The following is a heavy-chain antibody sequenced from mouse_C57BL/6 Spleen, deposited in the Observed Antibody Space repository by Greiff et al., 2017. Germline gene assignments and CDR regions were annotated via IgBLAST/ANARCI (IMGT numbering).Heavy chain of an antibody. Sequence: QVQLQQSGPGLVQPSPSLSISCKASGFSLTSYGVHWVRQSPGQGLEWLGVIWSGGSTAYNAAFISRLTISKDNSKCQVFFKMNSLQAEDTAIYYCARGGYGSSYAMDYWGQGTSVTVSS. CDR3: ARGGYGSSYAMDY. CDR2: IWSGGST. J-gene: IGHJ4*01. CDR1: GFSLTSYG. V-gene: IGHV2-2*01. D-gene: IGHD1-1*01.